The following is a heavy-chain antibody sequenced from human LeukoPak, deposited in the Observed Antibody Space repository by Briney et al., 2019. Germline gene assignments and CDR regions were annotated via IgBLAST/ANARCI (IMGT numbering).Heavy chain of an antibody. CDR3: ARVPNGVTAIPGY. J-gene: IGHJ4*02. CDR2: ISAYNGNT. CDR1: GYTFTNYG. Sequence: ASVKLSCEASGYTFTNYGINCVRRAPRQGREWMGWISAYNGNTTYAQKLQGRVTMTTDTPTSRAYMELRMLRSEDTAVYYCARVPNGVTAIPGYWGQGTLFTVSS. D-gene: IGHD2-21*02. V-gene: IGHV1-18*01.